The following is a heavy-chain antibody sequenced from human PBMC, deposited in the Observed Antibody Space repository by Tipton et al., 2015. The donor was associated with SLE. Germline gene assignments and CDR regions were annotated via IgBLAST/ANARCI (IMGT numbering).Heavy chain of an antibody. CDR1: GGSISSSSYY. V-gene: IGHV4-39*01. D-gene: IGHD3-22*01. CDR3: AKHYYDGSGLFDS. Sequence: TLSLTCTVSGGSISSSSYYWGWIRQPPGKGLEWIGSIYYSGSTYYNPSLKSRVTISVDTSKNQFSLKLNSVTAADTAVYYCAKHYYDGSGLFDSWGQGTLFTASS. CDR2: IYYSGST. J-gene: IGHJ4*02.